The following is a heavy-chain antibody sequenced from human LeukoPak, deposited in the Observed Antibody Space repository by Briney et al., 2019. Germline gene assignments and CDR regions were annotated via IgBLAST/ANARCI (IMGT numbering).Heavy chain of an antibody. Sequence: GGSLRLSCAASGFTFSSYWMTWARQAPGKGLEWVAFIKQDGSEKYYVDSVKGRFTISRDNAKNSLYLQMNSLGAEDTAVYYCARDTNYGGGCLDYWGQGTLVTVSS. CDR2: IKQDGSEK. D-gene: IGHD2-21*01. CDR1: GFTFSSYW. V-gene: IGHV3-7*01. J-gene: IGHJ4*02. CDR3: ARDTNYGGGCLDY.